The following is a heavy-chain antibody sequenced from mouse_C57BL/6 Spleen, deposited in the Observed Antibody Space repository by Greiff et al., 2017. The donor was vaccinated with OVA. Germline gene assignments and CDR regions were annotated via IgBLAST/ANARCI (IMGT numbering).Heavy chain of an antibody. CDR2: INPSSGYT. V-gene: IGHV1-7*01. J-gene: IGHJ4*01. CDR3: ARSPQLGRDYAMDY. D-gene: IGHD4-1*02. Sequence: VQLQQSGAELAKPGASVKLSCKASGYTFTSYWMHWVKQRPGQGLEWIGYINPSSGYTKYNQKFKDKATLTADNSSSTAYMQLSSLTYEDSAVYYCARSPQLGRDYAMDYWGQGTSVTVSS. CDR1: GYTFTSYW.